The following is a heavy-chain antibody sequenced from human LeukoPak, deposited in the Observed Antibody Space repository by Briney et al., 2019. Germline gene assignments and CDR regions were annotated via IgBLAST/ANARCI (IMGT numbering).Heavy chain of an antibody. CDR2: MSSGGTYL. CDR1: GFTFSSYA. CDR3: ARDRPTGASRLFVVQ. Sequence: RGSLRLSCTASGFTFSSYAMTWVRQAPGKGLEWVSSMSSGGTYLYYADSVRGRFTISRDNAKNSLYLVMKSLRAEDTATYFCARDRPTGASRLFVVQWGQGTLVSVSS. J-gene: IGHJ4*02. D-gene: IGHD2-15*01. V-gene: IGHV3-21*04.